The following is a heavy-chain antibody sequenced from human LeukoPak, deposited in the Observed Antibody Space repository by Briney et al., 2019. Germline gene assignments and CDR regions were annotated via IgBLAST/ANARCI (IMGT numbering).Heavy chain of an antibody. D-gene: IGHD7-27*01. V-gene: IGHV3-30-3*01. CDR3: ARCLTGSYYGMDV. CDR2: ISYDGSNK. Sequence: GGSLRLSCAASGFTFSSYAMHWVRQAPGKGLEWVAVISYDGSNKYYADSVKGRFTISRDNSKNTLYLQMNSLRAEDTAVYYCARCLTGSYYGMDVWGQGTTVTVSS. J-gene: IGHJ6*02. CDR1: GFTFSSYA.